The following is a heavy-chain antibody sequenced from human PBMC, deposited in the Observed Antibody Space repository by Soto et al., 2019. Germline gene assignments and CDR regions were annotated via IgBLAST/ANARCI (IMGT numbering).Heavy chain of an antibody. J-gene: IGHJ6*03. D-gene: IGHD3-16*01. V-gene: IGHV4-59*08. CDR2: IYYSGST. CDR1: GGSISGHY. CDR3: ARGPYYDLIWNYYYMDV. Sequence: QVQLQESGPGLVKPSETLSLSCNVSGGSISGHYWSWVRQTPGKGLEWIGYIYYSGSTNYNPSLKSRVPISVDTSKNHFSLRLTSVTAADTAVYYCARGPYYDLIWNYYYMDVWGKGTTVTVSS.